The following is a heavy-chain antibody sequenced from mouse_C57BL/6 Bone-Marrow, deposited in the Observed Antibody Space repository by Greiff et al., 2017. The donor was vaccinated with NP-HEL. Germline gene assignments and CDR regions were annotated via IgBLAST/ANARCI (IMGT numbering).Heavy chain of an antibody. CDR1: GYTFTSYW. V-gene: IGHV1-69*01. CDR3: ARGPYYDYDGTEGWYAMDY. Sequence: VQLQQPGAELVMPGASVKLSCKASGYTFTSYWMHWVKQRPGQGLEWIGEIDPSDSYTNYNQKFKGKSTLTVDKSSSTAYMQLSSLTSEDSAVYYCARGPYYDYDGTEGWYAMDYWGQGTSVTVSS. CDR2: IDPSDSYT. D-gene: IGHD2-4*01. J-gene: IGHJ4*01.